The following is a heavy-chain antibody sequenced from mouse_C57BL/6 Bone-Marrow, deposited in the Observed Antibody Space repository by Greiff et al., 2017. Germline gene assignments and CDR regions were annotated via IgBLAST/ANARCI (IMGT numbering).Heavy chain of an antibody. CDR2: IEPEDGET. J-gene: IGHJ3*01. V-gene: IGHV14-2*01. CDR1: GFNIKDSY. D-gene: IGHD2-2*01. CDR3: ASVWLRQRAGFAY. Sequence: EVQLQQSGAELVKPGASVKLSCKASGFNIKDSYMHWVKQRTEQGLEWIGRIEPEDGETKYAPKFQGKATITADTSSNTAYLQLISLTSEDTAVYYCASVWLRQRAGFAYWGQGTLVTVSA.